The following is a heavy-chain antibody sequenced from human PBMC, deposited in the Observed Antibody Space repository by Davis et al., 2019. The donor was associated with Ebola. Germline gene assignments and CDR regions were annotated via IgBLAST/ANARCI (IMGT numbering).Heavy chain of an antibody. CDR2: ISYDGSNK. Sequence: GGPLRPSGAAPGSTFSSYGMHWVRQAPGKGLEWVEVISYDGSNKYYADSVKGRFTISRDNSKNTLYLQMNSPRAEDTAVYYCAKVARFGERYFDYWGQGTLVTVSS. CDR1: GSTFSSYG. V-gene: IGHV3-30*18. J-gene: IGHJ4*02. CDR3: AKVARFGERYFDY. D-gene: IGHD3-16*01.